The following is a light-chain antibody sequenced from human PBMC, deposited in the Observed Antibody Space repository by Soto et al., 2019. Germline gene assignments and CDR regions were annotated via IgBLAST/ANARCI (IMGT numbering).Light chain of an antibody. CDR1: QSVNSN. CDR2: GAS. Sequence: EIVMTQSPATLSVSPGERATLSCRASQSVNSNLAWYQQKPGQAPRLLIYGASTRATGIPARFSGSGSGTEFTLTISSLQSEDSAVYYCQQFNNWPQTLGQGTKVDIK. J-gene: IGKJ1*01. CDR3: QQFNNWPQT. V-gene: IGKV3-15*01.